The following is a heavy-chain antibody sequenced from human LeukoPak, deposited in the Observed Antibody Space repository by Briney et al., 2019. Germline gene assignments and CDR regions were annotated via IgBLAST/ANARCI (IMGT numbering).Heavy chain of an antibody. J-gene: IGHJ3*02. Sequence: SQTLSLTCAISGDSVSSNSAAWNWIRQSPSRGLGWLGRTYYSSKWYNDYAVSVKSRITINPDTSKNQFSLQLNSVTPEDTALYYCARGAVAVRNAFDIWGQGTMVTVSS. CDR1: GDSVSSNSAA. D-gene: IGHD6-19*01. CDR2: TYYSSKWYN. V-gene: IGHV6-1*01. CDR3: ARGAVAVRNAFDI.